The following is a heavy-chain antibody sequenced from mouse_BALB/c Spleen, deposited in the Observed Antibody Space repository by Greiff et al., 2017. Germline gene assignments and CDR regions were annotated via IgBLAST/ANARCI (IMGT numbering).Heavy chain of an antibody. CDR1: GYSITSGYY. J-gene: IGHJ4*01. V-gene: IGHV3-6*02. CDR3: ARETTVVADAMDY. D-gene: IGHD1-1*01. Sequence: EVKVEESGPGLVKPSQSLSLTCSVTGYSITSGYYWNWIRQFPGNKLEWMGYISYDGSNNYNPSLKNRISITRDTSKNQFFLKLNSVTTEDTATYYCARETTVVADAMDYWGQGTSVTVSS. CDR2: ISYDGSN.